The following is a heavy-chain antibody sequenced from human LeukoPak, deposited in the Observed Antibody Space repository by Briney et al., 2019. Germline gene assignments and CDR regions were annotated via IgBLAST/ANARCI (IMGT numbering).Heavy chain of an antibody. CDR3: ARGDYGDYWNYYYMDV. D-gene: IGHD4-17*01. J-gene: IGHJ6*03. CDR2: INSSSSFI. Sequence: GGSLRLSCAASGFTFSTFTMNWVRQAPGKGLEWVSSINSSSSFIYYADSVKGRFTISRDNAKNSLYLQMNSLRAEDTAVYSCARGDYGDYWNYYYMDVWGKGTTVTVSS. CDR1: GFTFSTFT. V-gene: IGHV3-21*01.